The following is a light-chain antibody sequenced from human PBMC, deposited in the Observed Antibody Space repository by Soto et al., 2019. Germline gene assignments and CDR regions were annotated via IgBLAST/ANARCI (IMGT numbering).Light chain of an antibody. J-gene: IGLJ1*01. Sequence: QSVLTQQPSVSEAPGQRVTISCTGSSSNIGAGYEAHWYQQVPGTAPKLLIYENNNRPSGVPDRFSGSKSGTSASLAITGLQAEDEAEYYCQSYDSSLSGYVFGTGTKVTVL. CDR2: ENN. CDR1: SSNIGAGYE. CDR3: QSYDSSLSGYV. V-gene: IGLV1-40*01.